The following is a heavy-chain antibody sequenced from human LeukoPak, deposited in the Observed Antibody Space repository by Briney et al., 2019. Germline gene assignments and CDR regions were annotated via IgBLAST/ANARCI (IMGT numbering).Heavy chain of an antibody. Sequence: SETLSLTCTVSGGSIGSYYWSWIRQPPGKGLEWNGYIYYSGSTNYNPSLKSRVTISVDSSNNLFSLKLSSVTAADTAVYYCARGGDSSGYYYPVFDYWGQGTLVTVSS. D-gene: IGHD3-22*01. CDR1: GGSIGSYY. CDR3: ARGGDSSGYYYPVFDY. V-gene: IGHV4-59*01. J-gene: IGHJ4*02. CDR2: IYYSGST.